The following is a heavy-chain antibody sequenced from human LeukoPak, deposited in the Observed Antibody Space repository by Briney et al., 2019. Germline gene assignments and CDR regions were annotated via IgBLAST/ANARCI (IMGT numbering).Heavy chain of an antibody. CDR1: GLTFSSSA. J-gene: IGHJ5*02. Sequence: GGSLRLSCAASGLTFSSSAMTWVGQAPGKGLEWVSLIRGSGGRTYYADSVKGRFTISRDNSKNTLYLQMNSLRAEDTAVYYCAKDRGILQGWFDPWGQGTLVTVSS. D-gene: IGHD2-15*01. V-gene: IGHV3-23*01. CDR3: AKDRGILQGWFDP. CDR2: IRGSGGRT.